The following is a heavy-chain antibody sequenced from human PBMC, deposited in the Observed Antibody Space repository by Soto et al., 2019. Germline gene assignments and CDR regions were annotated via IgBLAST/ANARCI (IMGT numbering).Heavy chain of an antibody. J-gene: IGHJ4*02. CDR3: ASELSPYSYRPCEVY. CDR1: GGSVSSSNYY. V-gene: IGHV4-30-4*01. CDR2: IFYTGSV. Sequence: SETLSLTCNVSGGSVSSSNYYWSWIRQPPGEGLEWIGYIFYTGSVYFNPSLMSRVTMSLDSSKNQFSLNLNSVTAADTAVYFCASELSPYSYRPCEVYCGKRXLVTVCS. D-gene: IGHD5-18*01.